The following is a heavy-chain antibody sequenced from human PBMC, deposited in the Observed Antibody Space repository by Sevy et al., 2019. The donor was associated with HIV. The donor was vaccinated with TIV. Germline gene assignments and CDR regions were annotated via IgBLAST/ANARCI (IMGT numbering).Heavy chain of an antibody. CDR1: GYTFTDYG. J-gene: IGHJ5*02. CDR3: ARDAAIAAQGELDP. V-gene: IGHV1-2*02. CDR2: INPHSGGT. D-gene: IGHD6-13*01. Sequence: ASVKVSCKASGYTFTDYGIKWMRQAPGQGLEWMGWINPHSGGTNSAQKFQGRVTMTRDTSISTAYMELSRLRFDDTAVYYCARDAAIAAQGELDPWGQGTLVTVSS.